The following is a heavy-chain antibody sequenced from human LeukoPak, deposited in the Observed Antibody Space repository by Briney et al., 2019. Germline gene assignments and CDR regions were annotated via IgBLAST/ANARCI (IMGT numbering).Heavy chain of an antibody. D-gene: IGHD5-18*01. J-gene: IGHJ6*03. CDR2: ISDSGGST. Sequence: GGSLRLSCADPGFTFSAYGMSWVRQAPGKGLEWVSGISDSGGSTYYADSVKGRFTISRDNSKNTLYLQMNSLRAEDTAVYYCAKDRGYSRYYYYYMDVWGKGTTVTVSS. CDR1: GFTFSAYG. V-gene: IGHV3-23*01. CDR3: AKDRGYSRYYYYYMDV.